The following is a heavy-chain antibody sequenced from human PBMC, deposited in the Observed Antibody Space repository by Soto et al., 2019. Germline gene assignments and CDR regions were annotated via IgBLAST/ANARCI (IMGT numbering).Heavy chain of an antibody. Sequence: GGSLRLSCAASGFTFSSYSMNWVRQAPGKGLEWVSYISSSSSTIYYADSVKGRFTISRDNAKNSLYLQMNSLRAEDTAVYYCASTDIVVVPAAPVSWFDPWGQGTLVTVSS. V-gene: IGHV3-48*01. CDR2: ISSSSSTI. CDR1: GFTFSSYS. D-gene: IGHD2-2*01. CDR3: ASTDIVVVPAAPVSWFDP. J-gene: IGHJ5*02.